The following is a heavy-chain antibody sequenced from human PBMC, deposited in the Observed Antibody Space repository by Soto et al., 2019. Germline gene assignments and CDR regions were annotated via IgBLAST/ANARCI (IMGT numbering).Heavy chain of an antibody. Sequence: GGSLRLSCAASGFTFSSYAMSWVRQAPGKGLEWVSAISGSGGSTYYADSVKGRFTISRDNSKNTLYLQMNSLRAEDTAVYYCAKIDPGYSSSWYYFDYWGQGTLVTVSS. CDR2: ISGSGGST. J-gene: IGHJ4*02. CDR3: AKIDPGYSSSWYYFDY. D-gene: IGHD6-13*01. V-gene: IGHV3-23*01. CDR1: GFTFSSYA.